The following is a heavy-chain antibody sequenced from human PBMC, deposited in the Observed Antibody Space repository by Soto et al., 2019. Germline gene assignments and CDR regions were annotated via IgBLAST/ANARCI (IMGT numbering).Heavy chain of an antibody. V-gene: IGHV4-59*08. CDR2: IYYSGST. D-gene: IGHD5-12*01. J-gene: IGHJ4*02. Sequence: SSETLSLTCTVSGGSISSYYWSWIRQPPGKGLEWIGYIYYSGSTNYSPSLKSRVTISVDTSKNQFSLKLSSVTAADTAVYYCARHSGYDLWLDYWGQGTLVTVSS. CDR1: GGSISSYY. CDR3: ARHSGYDLWLDY.